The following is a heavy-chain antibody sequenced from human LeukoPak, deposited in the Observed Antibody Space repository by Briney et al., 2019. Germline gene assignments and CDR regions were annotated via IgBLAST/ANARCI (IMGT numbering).Heavy chain of an antibody. J-gene: IGHJ3*02. Sequence: GGSLRLSCAVSGITFSNYAMSWVRQTPGKGLEWVSIISDSGGNTYYAASVRGRFTISRDNAKNSLYLQMNSLRAEDTAVYYCARDRRDYYDRRTDAFDIWGQGTMVTVSS. CDR2: ISDSGGNT. V-gene: IGHV3-23*01. CDR3: ARDRRDYYDRRTDAFDI. D-gene: IGHD3-22*01. CDR1: GITFSNYA.